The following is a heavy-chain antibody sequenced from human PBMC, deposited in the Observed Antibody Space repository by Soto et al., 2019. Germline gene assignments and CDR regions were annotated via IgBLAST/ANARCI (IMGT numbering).Heavy chain of an antibody. CDR2: IKQDGGEK. CDR3: ANSFRSTYYYDSSGLSPFDY. D-gene: IGHD3-22*01. J-gene: IGHJ4*02. V-gene: IGHV3-7*03. Sequence: GGALRLSCAASGVTFTDYWMSWVRQAPGKGLEWGANIKQDGGEKYYADSAKGRFIISRDNAKNTLYLQMNSLRAEDTAVYYCANSFRSTYYYDSSGLSPFDYWGQGTLVTVSS. CDR1: GVTFTDYW.